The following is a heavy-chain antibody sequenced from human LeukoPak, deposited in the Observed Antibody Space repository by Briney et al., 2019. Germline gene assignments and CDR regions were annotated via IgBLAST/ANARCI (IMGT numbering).Heavy chain of an antibody. CDR1: RGSVTSFH. Sequence: SQTLSRACKVSRGSVTSFHWSWIREPPGQELKWIGGIHLSGYTNYSPSLKSRVTISLDTSTNHFCLKLSSVTAADTAVYYCARLVSYCSGGSCFYYFDFWGQGTLVTVSS. CDR2: IHLSGYT. J-gene: IGHJ4*02. V-gene: IGHV4-4*09. D-gene: IGHD2-15*01. CDR3: ARLVSYCSGGSCFYYFDF.